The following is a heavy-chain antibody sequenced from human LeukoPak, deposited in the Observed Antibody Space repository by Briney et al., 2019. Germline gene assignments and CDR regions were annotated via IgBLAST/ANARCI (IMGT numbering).Heavy chain of an antibody. J-gene: IGHJ3*02. D-gene: IGHD5-12*01. Sequence: GGSLRLSCAVSGFTFSSFPFHWVRQAPGKGLEWVSAISGSGGSTYYADSVKGRFTISRDNSKNTLYLQMNSLRAEDTAVYYCAKEQNSGYDAVDAFDIWGQGTMVTVSS. CDR2: ISGSGGST. CDR1: GFTFSSFP. CDR3: AKEQNSGYDAVDAFDI. V-gene: IGHV3-23*01.